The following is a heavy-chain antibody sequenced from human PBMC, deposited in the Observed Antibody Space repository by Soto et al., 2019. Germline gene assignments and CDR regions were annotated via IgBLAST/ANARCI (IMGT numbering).Heavy chain of an antibody. CDR3: ARGLNGITMVRGGYYYMDV. CDR1: GGSFSGYY. V-gene: IGHV4-34*01. CDR2: INHSGST. D-gene: IGHD3-10*01. J-gene: IGHJ6*03. Sequence: SETLSLTCAVYGGSFSGYYWSWIRQPPGKGLEWIGEINHSGSTNYNPSLKSRVTISVDTSKNQFSLKLSSVTAADTAVYYCARGLNGITMVRGGYYYMDVWGKGTTVTVSS.